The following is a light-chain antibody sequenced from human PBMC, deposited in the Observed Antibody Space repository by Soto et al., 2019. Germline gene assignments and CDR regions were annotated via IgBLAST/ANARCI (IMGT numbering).Light chain of an antibody. CDR2: AAS. J-gene: IGKJ1*01. V-gene: IGKV1-39*01. CDR3: PGTYRTLWT. CDR1: QSISSW. Sequence: DIQMTKSPAALSACKEDRFRSTPRASQSISSWLAWYQQKPGTAPRLLIYAASNLQSGVPSRFIGIAAGTDHTLSIYSLQTEDVAPYRCPGTYRTLWTFGQGTKVDIK.